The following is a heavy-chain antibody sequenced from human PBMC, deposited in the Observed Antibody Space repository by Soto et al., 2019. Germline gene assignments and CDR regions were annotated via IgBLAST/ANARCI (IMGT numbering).Heavy chain of an antibody. Sequence: GGSLRLSCAASGFTFSSYAMSWVRQAPGKGLEWVSAISGSGGSTYYSDSVKGRFTISRDTSKNTLYLQMNSLRAEDTAVYYCAKERPPLNWGSCSDYFDYWGQGTLVTVSS. CDR2: ISGSGGST. V-gene: IGHV3-23*01. D-gene: IGHD7-27*01. CDR1: GFTFSSYA. CDR3: AKERPPLNWGSCSDYFDY. J-gene: IGHJ4*02.